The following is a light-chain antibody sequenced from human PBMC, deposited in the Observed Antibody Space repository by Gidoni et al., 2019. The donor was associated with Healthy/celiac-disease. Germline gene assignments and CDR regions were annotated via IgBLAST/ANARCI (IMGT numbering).Light chain of an antibody. CDR1: SSNIGAGYD. J-gene: IGLJ3*02. CDR2: GNS. CDR3: QSYDSSLSGGV. Sequence: QSVLTQPPSVSGAPGQRVTISCTGSSSNIGAGYDVHWYQQLPGTAPKLLISGNSNRPSGVPDRFSGSKSGPSASLAITGLQAEDEADYYCQSYDSSLSGGVFGGGTKLTVL. V-gene: IGLV1-40*01.